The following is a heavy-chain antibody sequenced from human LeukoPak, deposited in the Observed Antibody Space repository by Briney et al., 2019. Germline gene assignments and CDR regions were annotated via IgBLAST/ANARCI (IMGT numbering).Heavy chain of an antibody. V-gene: IGHV3-23*01. Sequence: PGGSLGLSCAASGFTFNSYAMNWVRQAPGKGLEWISAISASGASTFYADSVKGRFTISRDNAKNTVSLQLNSLRAEDTAIYYCAKTYRDYFDYWGRGTLVTVSS. D-gene: IGHD5-18*01. CDR3: AKTYRDYFDY. CDR2: ISASGAST. CDR1: GFTFNSYA. J-gene: IGHJ4*02.